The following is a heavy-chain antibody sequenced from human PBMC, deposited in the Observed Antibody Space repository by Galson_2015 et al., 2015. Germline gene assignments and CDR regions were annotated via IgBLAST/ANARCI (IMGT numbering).Heavy chain of an antibody. V-gene: IGHV3-64*01. CDR1: GFTFSDYS. Sequence: SLRLSCAASGFTFSDYSMHWVRQAPGKGLEYVSAISSNGGSTSYANSVKGRFTISRDNSKNTLYLQMGSLRGEDMAVYYCARVRGWNDYLYYDYWGQGTLVTVSS. J-gene: IGHJ4*02. CDR3: ARVRGWNDYLYYDY. CDR2: ISSNGGST. D-gene: IGHD1-1*01.